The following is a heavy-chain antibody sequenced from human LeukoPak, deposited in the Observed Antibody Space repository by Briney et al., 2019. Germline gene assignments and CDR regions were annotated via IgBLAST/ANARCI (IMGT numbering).Heavy chain of an antibody. CDR2: IKQDGSEK. D-gene: IGHD3-3*01. Sequence: GGSLRLSCAASGFTFSSYWMSWVRQAPGKGLEWVANIKQDGSEKYYVDSVKGRFTISRDNAKNSLYLQMNSLRAEDTAVYYCARECRSKARFLEWLTNLNNYYYYYMDVWGKGTTVTVSS. J-gene: IGHJ6*03. V-gene: IGHV3-7*01. CDR3: ARECRSKARFLEWLTNLNNYYYYYMDV. CDR1: GFTFSSYW.